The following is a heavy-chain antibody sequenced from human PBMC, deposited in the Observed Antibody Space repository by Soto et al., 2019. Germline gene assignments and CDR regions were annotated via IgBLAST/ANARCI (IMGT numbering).Heavy chain of an antibody. CDR1: GDSVSSNSAA. Sequence: QSQTLSLTCAISGDSVSSNSAAWNWIRQSPSRGLEWLGRTYYRSKWYNDYAVSVKSRITINPDTSKNQISLQLNSVTPEDTAVYYCARGWGLYSTSWYRFDPWGQGTLVTVSS. D-gene: IGHD6-13*01. CDR3: ARGWGLYSTSWYRFDP. CDR2: TYYRSKWYN. J-gene: IGHJ5*02. V-gene: IGHV6-1*01.